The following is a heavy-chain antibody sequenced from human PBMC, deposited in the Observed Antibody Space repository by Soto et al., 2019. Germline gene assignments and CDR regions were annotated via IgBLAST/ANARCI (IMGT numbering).Heavy chain of an antibody. D-gene: IGHD3-3*01. CDR3: ARSARGFLERLAIDY. Sequence: ASVKVSCKASGYTFTSYGISWVRPAPGQGLEWMGWISAYNGNTNYAQKLQGRVTMTTDTSTSTAYMELRCLRSDDTAVYYCARSARGFLERLAIDYWGQGTLVTVSS. V-gene: IGHV1-18*01. J-gene: IGHJ4*02. CDR1: GYTFTSYG. CDR2: ISAYNGNT.